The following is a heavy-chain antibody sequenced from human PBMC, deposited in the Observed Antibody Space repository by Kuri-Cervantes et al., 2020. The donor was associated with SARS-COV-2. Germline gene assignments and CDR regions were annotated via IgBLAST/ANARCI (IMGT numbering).Heavy chain of an antibody. D-gene: IGHD2-15*01. Sequence: GGSLRLSCAASGFTVSSNYMSWVRQAPVKGLEWVSVIYSGGSTYYADSVKGRFTISRDNSKNTLYLQMNSLRAEDTAVYYCARDERWRYCSGGSCYGDYYYGMDVWGQGTTVTVSS. CDR2: IYSGGST. CDR3: ARDERWRYCSGGSCYGDYYYGMDV. J-gene: IGHJ6*02. V-gene: IGHV3-53*01. CDR1: GFTVSSNY.